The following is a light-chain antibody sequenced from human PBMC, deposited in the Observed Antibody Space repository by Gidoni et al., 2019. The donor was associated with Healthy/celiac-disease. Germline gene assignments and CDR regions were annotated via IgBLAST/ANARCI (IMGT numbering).Light chain of an antibody. Sequence: EIVLTQSPGTLSLSPGERATLSCRASQSVSSSYLAWYQQKPGQAPRLLIYGASSRATRIPDRFSGSGSGTDFTLTISRLEPDDFAVYYCQQYGSSPPITFGQGTRLEIK. J-gene: IGKJ5*01. CDR3: QQYGSSPPIT. CDR1: QSVSSSY. V-gene: IGKV3-20*01. CDR2: GAS.